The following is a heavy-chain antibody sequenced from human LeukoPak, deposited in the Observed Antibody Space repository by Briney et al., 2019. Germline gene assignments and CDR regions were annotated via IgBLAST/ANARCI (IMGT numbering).Heavy chain of an antibody. V-gene: IGHV1-8*01. CDR3: ARVDSYGTADFDY. Sequence: ASVKVSCKASGYTFTSYDINWVRQATGQGPEWMGWMNPNSGNTGYAQKSQGRVTMTRNTSISTAYMELSSLRSEDTAVYYCARVDSYGTADFDYWGQGTLVTVSS. J-gene: IGHJ4*02. CDR1: GYTFTSYD. CDR2: MNPNSGNT. D-gene: IGHD5-18*01.